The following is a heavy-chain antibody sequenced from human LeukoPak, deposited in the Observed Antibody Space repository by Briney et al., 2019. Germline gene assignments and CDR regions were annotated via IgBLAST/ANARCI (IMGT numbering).Heavy chain of an antibody. CDR1: GYTFTGYY. Sequence: VASVKVSCKASGYTFTGYYMHWVRQAPGQGLEWMGIINPSGGSTSYAQKFQGRVTMTRDMSTSTVYMELSSLRSEDTAVYYCASVAPWDYWFDPWGQGTLVTVSS. V-gene: IGHV1-46*01. D-gene: IGHD1-26*01. CDR3: ASVAPWDYWFDP. J-gene: IGHJ5*02. CDR2: INPSGGST.